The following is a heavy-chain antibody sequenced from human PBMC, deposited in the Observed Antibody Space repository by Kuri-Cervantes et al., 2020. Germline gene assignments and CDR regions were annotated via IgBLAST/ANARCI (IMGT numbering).Heavy chain of an antibody. J-gene: IGHJ4*02. CDR3: ARSQSPHWYYYDSSGYFVFDY. D-gene: IGHD3-22*01. V-gene: IGHV1-8*01. CDR2: MNPNSGNT. CDR1: GYTFTSYD. Sequence: ASVKVSCKASGYTFTSYDINWVRQATGQGLEWMGWMNPNSGNTGYAQKFQGRVTTIRNTSISTAYMELSSLRSEDTAVYYCARSQSPHWYYYDSSGYFVFDYWGQGTLVTVSS.